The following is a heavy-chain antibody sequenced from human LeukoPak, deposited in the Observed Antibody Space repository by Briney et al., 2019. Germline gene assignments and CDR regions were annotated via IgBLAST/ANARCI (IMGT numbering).Heavy chain of an antibody. Sequence: SETLSLTCTVSGGSISSYYWSWIRQPPGKGLEWIGYIYYSGSTNYNPSLKSRVTISVDTSKNQFSLKLSSVTAADTAVYYCARMYCYDSSGYGGFDYWGQGTLVTVSS. V-gene: IGHV4-59*08. CDR3: ARMYCYDSSGYGGFDY. CDR2: IYYSGST. J-gene: IGHJ4*02. CDR1: GGSISSYY. D-gene: IGHD3-22*01.